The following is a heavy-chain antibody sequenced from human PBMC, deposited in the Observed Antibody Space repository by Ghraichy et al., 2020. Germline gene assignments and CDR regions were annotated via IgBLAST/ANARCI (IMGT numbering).Heavy chain of an antibody. CDR2: IHHSGST. J-gene: IGHJ5*02. Sequence: SQTLSLTCAVYGGSFSDHYWNWIRQPPGKGLEWIGEIHHSGSTNYNPSLKSRVIISVDRSRNQFSLKVTSVTAADTAVYYCARGLKRYSNWLDPWGQGTLVTVTS. CDR3: ARGLKRYSNWLDP. D-gene: IGHD1-1*01. V-gene: IGHV4-34*01. CDR1: GGSFSDHY.